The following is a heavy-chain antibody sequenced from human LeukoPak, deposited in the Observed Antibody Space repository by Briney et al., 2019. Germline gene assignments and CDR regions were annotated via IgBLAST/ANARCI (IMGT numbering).Heavy chain of an antibody. V-gene: IGHV3-53*01. Sequence: GGSLRLSCAASGFTVSSNYMSWVRQAPWKGLEWVSVIYSGGSTYYADSVKGRFTISRDNSKNTLYLQMNSLRAEDTAVYYCARGNRIGYCSGGSCYSGAFDIWGQGTMVTVSS. CDR1: GFTVSSNY. J-gene: IGHJ3*02. CDR2: IYSGGST. D-gene: IGHD2-15*01. CDR3: ARGNRIGYCSGGSCYSGAFDI.